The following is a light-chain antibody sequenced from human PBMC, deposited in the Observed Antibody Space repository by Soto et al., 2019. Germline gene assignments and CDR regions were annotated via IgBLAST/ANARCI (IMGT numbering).Light chain of an antibody. CDR2: DVS. V-gene: IGLV2-14*01. J-gene: IGLJ2*01. Sequence: QSALTQPAAVSGSPGQSITISCTGTSSDVGGYNYVSWYQQHPGKAPKLMIYDVSNRPSGVSNRVSGSKSGNTASLTISWLQAEDEADYYCSSYTSSSTLLVGGGTKVTVL. CDR3: SSYTSSSTLL. CDR1: SSDVGGYNY.